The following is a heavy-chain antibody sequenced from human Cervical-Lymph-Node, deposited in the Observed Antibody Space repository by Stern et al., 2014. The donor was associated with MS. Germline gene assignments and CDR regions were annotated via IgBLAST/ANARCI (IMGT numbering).Heavy chain of an antibody. J-gene: IGHJ6*02. CDR2: ISYDGSNK. CDR3: AKEINIGTYHSAYYGMDV. V-gene: IGHV3-30*18. CDR1: GFTFSRYG. Sequence: VQLVESGGGVVQPGRSLRLSCVASGFTFSRYGMHWVRQAPGKGLEWVTVISYDGSNKYYADSVRGRFTISRDNSRNTLYLQMNSLTGEDTAVYYCAKEINIGTYHSAYYGMDVWGQGTTVTVSS. D-gene: IGHD2/OR15-2a*01.